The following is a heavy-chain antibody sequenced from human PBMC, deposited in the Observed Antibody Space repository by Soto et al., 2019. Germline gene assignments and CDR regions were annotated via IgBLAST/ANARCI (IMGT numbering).Heavy chain of an antibody. CDR3: ATRPLLRGAP. CDR1: GFTFSSND. D-gene: IGHD3-16*01. CDR2: IWTSGST. J-gene: IGHJ3*01. V-gene: IGHV3-53*01. Sequence: EVQLVESGGGLIQPGGSLRLSCEASGFTFSSNDMNWVRQAPGKGLEWVSLIWTSGSTAYADSVKGRFTISRDNSKGALYLHMSSLRAGDTAVYYCATRPLLRGAPWGQGTMVTVSS.